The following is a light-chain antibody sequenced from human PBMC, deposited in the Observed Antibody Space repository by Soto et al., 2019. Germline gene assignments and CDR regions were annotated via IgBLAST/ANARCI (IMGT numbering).Light chain of an antibody. V-gene: IGKV1-9*01. Sequence: IHLTDAPSFRSARDWYRVTITLLASQGISPYLAWYQKKPGKAPENLIYRASTLQSGVPSRFSGSGSGTEFTLTISRLQTADFATYYCQELNSYPRTFGQGTKVDIK. CDR3: QELNSYPRT. J-gene: IGKJ1*01. CDR1: QGISPY. CDR2: RAS.